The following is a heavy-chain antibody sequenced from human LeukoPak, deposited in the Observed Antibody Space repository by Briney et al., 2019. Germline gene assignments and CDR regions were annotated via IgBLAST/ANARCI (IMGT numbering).Heavy chain of an antibody. CDR3: ARGGYYYGSGSYSHYYYYGMGV. CDR2: MNPNSGNT. Sequence: GASVKVSCKASGYTFTSYDINWVRQATGQGLEWMGWMNPNSGNTGYAQKFQGRVTMTRNTSISTAYMELSSLRSEDTAVYYCARGGYYYGSGSYSHYYYYGMGVWGQGTTVTVSS. V-gene: IGHV1-8*01. CDR1: GYTFTSYD. D-gene: IGHD3-10*01. J-gene: IGHJ6*02.